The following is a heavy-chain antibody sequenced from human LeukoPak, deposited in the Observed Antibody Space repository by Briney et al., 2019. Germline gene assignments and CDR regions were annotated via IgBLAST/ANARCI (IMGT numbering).Heavy chain of an antibody. J-gene: IGHJ5*02. CDR1: GVSLSGYS. V-gene: IGHV4-34*01. Sequence: SETLSLTCAVYGVSLSGYSWTWIRQPPGEGLEWLGEINHSGSTNYNPSLKSRVTISIDTSNNQFSLKLSSVTAADTAVYYCARRIDPWGQGTLVTVSS. CDR2: INHSGST. CDR3: ARRIDP.